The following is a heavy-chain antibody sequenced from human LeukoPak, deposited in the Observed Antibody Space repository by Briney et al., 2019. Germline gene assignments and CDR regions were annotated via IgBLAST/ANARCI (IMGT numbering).Heavy chain of an antibody. CDR2: ISSSGSTI. V-gene: IGHV3-11*01. D-gene: IGHD3-10*01. J-gene: IGHJ4*02. CDR3: ARVPYGSGSYYRSY. Sequence: PGRSLRPSWAPSALTVSDYYTSWIRHPEGEVLEWDSYISSSGSTIYYADSVKGRFTISRDNAKNSLYLQMNSLRAEDTAVYYCARVPYGSGSYYRSYWGQGTLVTVSS. CDR1: ALTVSDYY.